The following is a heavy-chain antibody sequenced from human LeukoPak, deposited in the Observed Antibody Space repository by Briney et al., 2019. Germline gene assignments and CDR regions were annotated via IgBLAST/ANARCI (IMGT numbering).Heavy chain of an antibody. CDR3: ARRDVSSGWSFDL. V-gene: IGHV4-4*07. Sequence: ASETLSLTCTVSGGSISNYHWSWIRQPAEKGLERIGQIHTSGSTNYNPPLKSRVTMSIGTTEDQVSLTIRSVTAADTAFYYCARRDVSSGWSFDLWGQGTLVTVSS. CDR2: IHTSGST. D-gene: IGHD6-19*01. CDR1: GGSISNYH. J-gene: IGHJ4*02.